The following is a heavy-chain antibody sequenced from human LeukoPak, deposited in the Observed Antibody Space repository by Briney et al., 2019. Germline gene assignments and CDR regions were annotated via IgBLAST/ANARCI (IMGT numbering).Heavy chain of an antibody. J-gene: IGHJ3*02. V-gene: IGHV3-48*01. CDR1: GFTFSSYS. Sequence: GGSLRLSCAASGFTFSSYSMNWVRQAPGKGLEWVSYISSSSSVIYYADSVKGRFTISRDNAKSSLYLQMNSLRAEDTAVYYCAKLRTGVYAFDIWGQGTMVTVSS. CDR2: ISSSSSVI. D-gene: IGHD7-27*01. CDR3: AKLRTGVYAFDI.